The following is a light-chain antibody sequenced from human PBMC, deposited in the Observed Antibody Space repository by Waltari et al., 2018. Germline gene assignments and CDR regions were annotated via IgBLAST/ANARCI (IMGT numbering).Light chain of an antibody. Sequence: EIVMTQSPATLSVSPGTRATLSCRARQSVSRNLAWYQQKPGQAPRPLIYGASTRATGIPARFSGSGSGTEFTLTISSLQSEDFAVYYCQQYNNWPQTFGQGTKVEIK. CDR1: QSVSRN. V-gene: IGKV3-15*01. CDR3: QQYNNWPQT. CDR2: GAS. J-gene: IGKJ1*01.